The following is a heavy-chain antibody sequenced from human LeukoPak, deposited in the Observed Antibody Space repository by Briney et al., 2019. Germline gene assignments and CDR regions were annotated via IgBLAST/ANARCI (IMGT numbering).Heavy chain of an antibody. CDR3: AKAPSPGILFDS. CDR2: IYHSGST. J-gene: IGHJ4*02. Sequence: SETLSLTCTVSGGSISSGGYYWSWIRQPPGRGLEWIGNIYHSGSTNKKPSLKSRLTLSVDRSQNQFSLKLSSVTAADTAVYYCAKAPSPGILFDSWGQGTWSPSPQ. V-gene: IGHV4-30-2*01. CDR1: GGSISSGGYY.